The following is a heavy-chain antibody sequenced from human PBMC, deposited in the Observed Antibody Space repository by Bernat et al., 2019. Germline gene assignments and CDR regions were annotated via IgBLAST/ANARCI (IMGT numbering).Heavy chain of an antibody. D-gene: IGHD3-10*01. CDR3: ARHSDGSGGYSGPHALDI. J-gene: IGHJ3*02. CDR2: IYYSGST. CDR1: GGSISSSGFY. Sequence: QVQLQESGPGLVKPSETLSLTCTVSGGSISSSGFYWAWIRQPPGKGLECIGSIYYSGSTYYSPSLTGRVTISVDTSKNQFSLKLSSVTAADTAVYYCARHSDGSGGYSGPHALDIWGQGTMVTVSS. V-gene: IGHV4-39*01.